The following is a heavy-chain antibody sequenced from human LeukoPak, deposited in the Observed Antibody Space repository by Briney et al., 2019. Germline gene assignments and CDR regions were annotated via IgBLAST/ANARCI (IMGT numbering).Heavy chain of an antibody. Sequence: ASVKVSCKASGYTLTDYYMHWVRQAPGQGLEWMGWISAYNGNTNYAQKLQGRVTMTTDTSTSTAYMELRSLRSDDTAVYYCARVAAGMDYWGQGTLVTVSS. CDR2: ISAYNGNT. V-gene: IGHV1-18*04. CDR3: ARVAAGMDY. CDR1: GYTLTDYY. J-gene: IGHJ4*02. D-gene: IGHD6-13*01.